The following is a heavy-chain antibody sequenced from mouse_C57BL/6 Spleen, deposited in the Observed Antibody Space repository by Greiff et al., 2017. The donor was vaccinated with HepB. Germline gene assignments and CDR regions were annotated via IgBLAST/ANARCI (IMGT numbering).Heavy chain of an antibody. CDR3: ARETYYGSSPWFAY. Sequence: QVQLKQPGAELVKPGASVKLSCKASGYTFTSYWMHWVKQRPGRGLEWIGRIDPNSGGTKYNEKFKSKATLTVDKPSSTAYMQLSSLTSEDSAVYYCARETYYGSSPWFAYWGQGTLVTVSA. CDR2: IDPNSGGT. J-gene: IGHJ3*01. V-gene: IGHV1-72*01. CDR1: GYTFTSYW. D-gene: IGHD1-1*01.